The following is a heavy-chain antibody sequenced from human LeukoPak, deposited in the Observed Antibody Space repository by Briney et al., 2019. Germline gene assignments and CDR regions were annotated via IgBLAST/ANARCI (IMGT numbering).Heavy chain of an antibody. CDR2: ISGSGGST. J-gene: IGHJ4*02. CDR3: AKDRLWFGELLVFYFDY. D-gene: IGHD3-10*01. Sequence: GSLRLSCAASGFTFSSYAMSWVRQAPGKGLEWVSSISGSGGSTYYADSVKGRFTISRDNSKNTLYLQMNSLRAEDTAVYYCAKDRLWFGELLVFYFDYWGQGTLVTVSS. CDR1: GFTFSSYA. V-gene: IGHV3-23*01.